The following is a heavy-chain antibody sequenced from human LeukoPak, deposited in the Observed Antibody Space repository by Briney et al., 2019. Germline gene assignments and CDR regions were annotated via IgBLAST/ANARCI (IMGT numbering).Heavy chain of an antibody. V-gene: IGHV3-30*02. Sequence: GGSLRLSCAASGFIFSDYGMHWVRQAPGKGLEWITFIRHDGSNKYYADSVKGRFTISRDNSKNTLYLQMNSLRAEDTAVYYCAKELQMATIKDDSSYFDYWGQGTLVTVSS. CDR3: AKELQMATIKDDSSYFDY. CDR2: IRHDGSNK. D-gene: IGHD5-24*01. J-gene: IGHJ4*02. CDR1: GFIFSDYG.